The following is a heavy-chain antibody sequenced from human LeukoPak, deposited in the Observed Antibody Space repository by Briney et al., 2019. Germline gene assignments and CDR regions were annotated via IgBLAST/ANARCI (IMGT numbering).Heavy chain of an antibody. CDR2: FDPEDGET. V-gene: IGHV1-24*01. CDR1: GYTLTELS. J-gene: IGHJ6*03. CDR3: AREAYGGNSPYYYYYMDV. D-gene: IGHD4-23*01. Sequence: ASVKVSCKVSGYTLTELSIHWVRQAPGKGLEWMGGFDPEDGETIYAQKFQGRVTMTRDTSTSTVYMELSSLRSEDTAVYYCAREAYGGNSPYYYYYMDVWGKGTTVTISS.